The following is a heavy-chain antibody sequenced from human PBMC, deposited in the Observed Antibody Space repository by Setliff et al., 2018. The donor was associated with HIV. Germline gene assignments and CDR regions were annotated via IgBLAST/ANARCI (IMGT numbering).Heavy chain of an antibody. Sequence: SETLSLTCTVSGGSISSGGYCWSWIRQHPGKGLEWIGYIHYSGSTYFNPSLKSRVTIALDTSKNQFSLKVSSMTAADTAVYYCTRHVDSGTYMDVWGRGTTVTVSS. CDR2: IHYSGST. V-gene: IGHV4-31*03. CDR1: GGSISSGGYC. J-gene: IGHJ6*03. D-gene: IGHD5-18*01. CDR3: TRHVDSGTYMDV.